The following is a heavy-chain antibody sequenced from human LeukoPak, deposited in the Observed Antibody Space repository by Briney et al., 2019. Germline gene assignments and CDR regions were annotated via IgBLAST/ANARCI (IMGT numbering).Heavy chain of an antibody. CDR1: GFTFSNAW. J-gene: IGHJ4*02. CDR2: IKSKTDGGTP. Sequence: GGSLRLSCAASGFTFSNAWMSWVRQAPGKGLEWVGRIKSKTDGGTPDYAAPVRGRFTISRDDSKNTLYLQMNSLKTEDTAVYYCTTEYYYDSSGYYYFDYWGQGTLVTVSS. D-gene: IGHD3-22*01. CDR3: TTEYYYDSSGYYYFDY. V-gene: IGHV3-15*01.